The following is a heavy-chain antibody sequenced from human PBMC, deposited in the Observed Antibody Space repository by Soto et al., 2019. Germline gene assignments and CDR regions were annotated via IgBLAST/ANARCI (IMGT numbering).Heavy chain of an antibody. CDR1: GGSFSGYY. V-gene: IGHV4-34*01. J-gene: IGHJ5*02. D-gene: IGHD2-2*01. Sequence: SETLSLTCAVYGGSFSGYYWSWIRQPPGKGLEWIGEINHSGSTNYNPSLKSRVTITVDTSKNQFSLKLSSVTAADTDVYYCARVRAGGQDIVVVPAATNWFDPWGQGTLVTVSS. CDR2: INHSGST. CDR3: ARVRAGGQDIVVVPAATNWFDP.